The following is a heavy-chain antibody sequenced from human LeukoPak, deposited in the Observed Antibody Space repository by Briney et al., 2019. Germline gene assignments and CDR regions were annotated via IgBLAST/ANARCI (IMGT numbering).Heavy chain of an antibody. Sequence: GGSLRLSCAASGFTFSSYGMHWVRQAPGKGLEWVAVISYDGSNKYYADSVKGRFTISRDNSKNTVYLQMNSLRAEDTAVYCCAKSGYNRFDYWGQGTLVTVSS. CDR1: GFTFSSYG. CDR2: ISYDGSNK. J-gene: IGHJ4*02. CDR3: AKSGYNRFDY. D-gene: IGHD5-24*01. V-gene: IGHV3-30*18.